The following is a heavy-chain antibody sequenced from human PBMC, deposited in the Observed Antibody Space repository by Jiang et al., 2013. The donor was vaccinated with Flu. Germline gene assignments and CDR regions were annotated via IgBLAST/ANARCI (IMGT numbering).Heavy chain of an antibody. Sequence: GAEVKKPGESLRISCKGSGDTFNNYWINWVRQTPGKGLEWMGRIDPFDSYTAYSPSFEGHITISVDKSLSAAYLQWTALRASDTAIYYCTRRMTGPSGSNFRNDYWGRGTLVTVSS. D-gene: IGHD3-9*01. CDR3: TRRMTGPSGSNFRNDY. CDR2: IDPFDSYT. J-gene: IGHJ4*02. CDR1: GDTFNNYW. V-gene: IGHV5-10-1*01.